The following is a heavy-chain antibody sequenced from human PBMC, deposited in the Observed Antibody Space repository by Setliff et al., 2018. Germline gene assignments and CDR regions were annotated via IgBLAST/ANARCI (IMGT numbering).Heavy chain of an antibody. J-gene: IGHJ5*02. CDR2: IYIRGGT. CDR1: GGSITDENSW. V-gene: IGHV4-61*02. Sequence: SETLSLTCTVSGGSITDENSWWAWIRQPAGKRPEWLGLIYIRGGTDYNPSLKSRVTISLDTSRNQFSLSLTSVTAADTAVYYCAVDHVTNIAESGYGYTRIDPWGQGIPVTVSS. D-gene: IGHD6-19*01. CDR3: AVDHVTNIAESGYGYTRIDP.